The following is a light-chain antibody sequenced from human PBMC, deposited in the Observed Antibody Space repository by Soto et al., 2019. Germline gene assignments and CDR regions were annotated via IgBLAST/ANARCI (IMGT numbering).Light chain of an antibody. CDR3: QQYNTWPLT. CDR2: GAS. Sequence: ETVMSQSPVTLSVSPGERAPLSCRASQSIASSLAWYQQKPGQAPRLLIYGASTRAAGVPARFWGSGSGTEFTLTIASLQSEDVAVYFCQQYNTWPLTFGQGTKVEI. CDR1: QSIASS. V-gene: IGKV3-15*01. J-gene: IGKJ1*01.